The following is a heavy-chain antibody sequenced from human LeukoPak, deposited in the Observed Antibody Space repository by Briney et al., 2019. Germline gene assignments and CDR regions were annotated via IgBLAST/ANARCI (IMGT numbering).Heavy chain of an antibody. CDR3: ASLDIVATNFDY. CDR1: GGSISSYY. J-gene: IGHJ4*02. V-gene: IGHV4-59*08. CDR2: IYYSGST. D-gene: IGHD5-12*01. Sequence: PSETLSLTYTVSGGSISSYYWSWIRQPPGKGLEWIGYIYYSGSTNYNPSLKSRVTISVDTSKNQFSLKLSSVTAADTAVYYCASLDIVATNFDYWGQGTLVTVSS.